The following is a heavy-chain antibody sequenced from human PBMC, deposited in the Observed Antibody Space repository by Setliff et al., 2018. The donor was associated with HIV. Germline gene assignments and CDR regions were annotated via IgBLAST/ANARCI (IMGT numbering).Heavy chain of an antibody. V-gene: IGHV5-51*01. D-gene: IGHD3-22*01. Sequence: GESLKISCKGSGYSFPTYWIAWVRQMPGKGLEWMGVIYPDESDSRYSPSFRGQVTISADKSINTAYLQWSSLKASDTAMYYCARVDMGYYYDSSGYSHFDHWGQGTLVTVAS. J-gene: IGHJ4*02. CDR2: IYPDESDS. CDR3: ARVDMGYYYDSSGYSHFDH. CDR1: GYSFPTYW.